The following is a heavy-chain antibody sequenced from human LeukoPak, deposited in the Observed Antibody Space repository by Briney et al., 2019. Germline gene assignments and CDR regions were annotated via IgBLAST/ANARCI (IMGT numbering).Heavy chain of an antibody. V-gene: IGHV4-61*02. CDR1: GGSISSGSYY. J-gene: IGHJ4*02. CDR2: IYTSGST. CDR3: ARHLVGAGYFDY. D-gene: IGHD2-15*01. Sequence: SQTLSLTCNVSGGSISSGSYYWSWIRQPAGMGLEWIGRIYTSGSTNYNPSLKSRVTISVDTSKNQFSLKLSSVTAADTAVYYCARHLVGAGYFDYWGQGTLVTVSS.